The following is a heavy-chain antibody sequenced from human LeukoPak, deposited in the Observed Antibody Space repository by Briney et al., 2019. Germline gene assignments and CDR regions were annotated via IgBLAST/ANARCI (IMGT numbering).Heavy chain of an antibody. CDR1: GGSISSYY. Sequence: PSETLSLTCTVSGGSISSYYWSWIRQPPGKGQEWIGYIYYSGSTNYNPSLKSRVTISVDTSKNQFSLKLSSVTAADTAVYYCARGTSSSFAGVYFDYWGQGTLVTVSS. D-gene: IGHD6-6*01. CDR3: ARGTSSSFAGVYFDY. V-gene: IGHV4-59*01. J-gene: IGHJ4*02. CDR2: IYYSGST.